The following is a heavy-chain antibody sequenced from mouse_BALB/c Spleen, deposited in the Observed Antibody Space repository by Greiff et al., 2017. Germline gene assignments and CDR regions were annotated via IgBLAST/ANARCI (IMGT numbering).Heavy chain of an antibody. CDR2: IYPSDSYT. J-gene: IGHJ3*01. V-gene: IGHV1-69*02. Sequence: VQLQQPGAELVRPGASVKLSCKASGYTFTSYWINWVKQRPGQGLEWIGNIYPSDSYTNYNQKFKDKATLTVDKSSSTAYMQLSSPTSEDSAVYYCTVATRFAYWGQGTLVTVSA. D-gene: IGHD6-1*01. CDR3: TVATRFAY. CDR1: GYTFTSYW.